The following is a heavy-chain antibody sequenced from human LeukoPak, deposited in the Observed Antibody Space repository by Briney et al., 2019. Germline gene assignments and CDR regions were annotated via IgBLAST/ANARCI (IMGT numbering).Heavy chain of an antibody. CDR2: MNQDGSDK. Sequence: GGSLRLSCAASGFTLSDYWMSWVRQAPGKGLEWVANMNQDGSDKNYVDSVKGRFTISRDNVKNVLYLQMNSLRPEDTALYYCAKDLSSAITSALVLDVWGQGTTVIVS. J-gene: IGHJ6*02. CDR3: AKDLSSAITSALVLDV. D-gene: IGHD3-22*01. V-gene: IGHV3-7*03. CDR1: GFTLSDYW.